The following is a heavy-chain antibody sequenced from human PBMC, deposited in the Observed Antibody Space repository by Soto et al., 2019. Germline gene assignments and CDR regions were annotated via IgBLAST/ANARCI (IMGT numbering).Heavy chain of an antibody. CDR3: ARDPSRYYDFCSGYSALNAFDI. CDR1: GFTFSSYE. V-gene: IGHV3-48*03. Sequence: GGSLRLSCAASGFTFSSYEMNWVRQAPGKXLEWVSYISSSGSTIYYADSVKGRFTISRDNAKNSLYLQMNSLRAEDTAVYYCARDPSRYYDFCSGYSALNAFDIWGQGTMVTVSS. J-gene: IGHJ3*02. D-gene: IGHD3-3*01. CDR2: ISSSGSTI.